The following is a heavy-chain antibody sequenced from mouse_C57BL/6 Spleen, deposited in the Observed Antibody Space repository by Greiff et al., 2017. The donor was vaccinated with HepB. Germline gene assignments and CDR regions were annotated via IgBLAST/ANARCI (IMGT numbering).Heavy chain of an antibody. CDR3: TRGGSSGYTWFAY. D-gene: IGHD3-2*02. CDR2: IDPETGGT. V-gene: IGHV1-15*01. Sequence: VQLQQSGAELVRPGASVTLSCKASGYTFTDYEMHWVKQTPVHGLEWIGAIDPETGGTAYNQKFKGKAILTADKSSSTAYMELRSLTSEDSAVYYCTRGGSSGYTWFAYWGQGTLVTVSA. J-gene: IGHJ3*01. CDR1: GYTFTDYE.